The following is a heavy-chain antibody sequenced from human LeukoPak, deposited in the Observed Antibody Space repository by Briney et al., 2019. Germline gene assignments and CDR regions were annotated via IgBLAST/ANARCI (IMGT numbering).Heavy chain of an antibody. J-gene: IGHJ3*02. CDR2: IYSSGST. Sequence: SETLSLTCTVSGVSISSYYWSWIRQPAGKGLEWIGRIYSSGSTNYNPSLKSRVTMSVDTSKNQFSLKLSSVTAADTAVYYCARGSRITMIIVADDAFDIWGQGTMVTVSS. CDR1: GVSISSYY. CDR3: ARGSRITMIIVADDAFDI. D-gene: IGHD3-22*01. V-gene: IGHV4-4*07.